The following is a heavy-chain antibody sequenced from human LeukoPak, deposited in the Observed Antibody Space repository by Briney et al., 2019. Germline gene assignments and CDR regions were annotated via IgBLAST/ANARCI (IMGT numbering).Heavy chain of an antibody. D-gene: IGHD5-18*01. CDR3: AKRGAYSPPY. CDR1: GFTFSSYA. CDR2: ISYDGSNK. V-gene: IGHV3-30*04. J-gene: IGHJ4*02. Sequence: GRSLRLSCAASGFTFSSYAMHWVRQAPGKGLEWVAVISYDGSNKYYADSVKGRFTISRDNSKNTLYLQMNSLRAEDTAVYYCAKRGAYSPPYWGQGTLVTVSS.